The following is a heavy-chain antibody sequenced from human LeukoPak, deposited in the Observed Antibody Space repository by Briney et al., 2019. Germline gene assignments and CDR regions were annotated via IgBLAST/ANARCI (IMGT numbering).Heavy chain of an antibody. D-gene: IGHD3-22*01. J-gene: IGHJ3*02. CDR2: IRYDGSNK. V-gene: IGHV3-30*02. CDR3: ARAYYYDSSGDDAFDI. CDR1: GFTFSSYG. Sequence: GGSLRLSCAATGFTFSSYGMHWVRQAPGKGLEWVAFIRYDGSNKYYAGSVKGRFTISRDNSKNTLYLQMNSLRAEDTAVYYCARAYYYDSSGDDAFDIWGQGTMVTVSS.